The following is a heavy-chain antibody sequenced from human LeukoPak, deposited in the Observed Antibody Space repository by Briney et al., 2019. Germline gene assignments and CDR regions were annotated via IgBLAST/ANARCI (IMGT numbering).Heavy chain of an antibody. V-gene: IGHV3-15*01. D-gene: IGHD4-17*01. Sequence: PGGSLRLSCAASGFTFSNAWMSWVRQAPGKGLEWVGRVKSKTNGRTIDYAAPVKGRFTISRDDSKNTLYLQMNSLKTEDTAVYYCTKFDYAAFEYWGQGALVTVSS. CDR2: VKSKTNGRTI. CDR1: GFTFSNAW. CDR3: TKFDYAAFEY. J-gene: IGHJ4*02.